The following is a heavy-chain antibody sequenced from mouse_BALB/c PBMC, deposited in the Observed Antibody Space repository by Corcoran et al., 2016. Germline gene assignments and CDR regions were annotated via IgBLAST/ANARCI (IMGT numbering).Heavy chain of an antibody. CDR3: ATLLRPLDY. CDR2: ISYYGSN. D-gene: IGHD1-2*01. V-gene: IGHV3-6*02. J-gene: IGHJ2*01. Sequence: DVQLQESGPGLVKPSQSRSLTCSVTGYSITRAYSWNWIRPFPVNKLEWMGYISYYGSNNYNPSLKNRISLTRDTSNNQFFLKLNSVTTEDTAPYLCATLLRPLDYWAQGTTLTVSS. CDR1: GYSITRAYS.